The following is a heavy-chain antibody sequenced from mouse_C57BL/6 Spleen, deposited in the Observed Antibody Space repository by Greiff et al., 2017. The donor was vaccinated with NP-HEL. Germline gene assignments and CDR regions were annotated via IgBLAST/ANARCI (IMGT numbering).Heavy chain of an antibody. Sequence: DVQLQESGPGLVKPSQSLSLTCSVTGYSITSGYYWTWIRQFPGNKLEWMGYISYDGSNNYNPSLKNRISITRDTAKNQFFLKLNSVTTEDTATYYCARDRGGNSYYAMDYWGQGTSVTVSS. J-gene: IGHJ4*01. CDR3: ARDRGGNSYYAMDY. CDR1: GYSITSGYY. V-gene: IGHV3-6*01. D-gene: IGHD2-1*01. CDR2: ISYDGSN.